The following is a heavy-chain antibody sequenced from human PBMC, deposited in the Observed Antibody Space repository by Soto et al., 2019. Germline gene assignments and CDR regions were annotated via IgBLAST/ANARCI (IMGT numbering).Heavy chain of an antibody. CDR1: GGSISSGGYY. D-gene: IGHD2-2*01. CDR3: ARDCSSTSCSRGYYYGMDV. V-gene: IGHV4-31*03. J-gene: IGHJ6*02. Sequence: SETLSLTCTVSGGSISSGGYYWSWIRQHPGKGLEWIGYIYYSGSTYYDPSLKSRVTISVDTSKNQFSLKLSSVTAADTAVYYCARDCSSTSCSRGYYYGMDVWGQGTTVTVSS. CDR2: IYYSGST.